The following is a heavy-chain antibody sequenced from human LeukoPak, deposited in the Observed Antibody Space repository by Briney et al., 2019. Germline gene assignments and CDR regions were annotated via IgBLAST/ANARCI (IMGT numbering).Heavy chain of an antibody. V-gene: IGHV3-7*03. CDR2: IKQDGSEK. CDR1: GLTFSNYW. Sequence: GGSLRLSCAASGLTFSNYWMNWVRQPPGKGLEWVANIKQDGSEKNYVDSVKGRFIISRDNAKNSLYLQMNTLRAEDTAAYYCARLHSAIYYGDAFDIWGQGTMVTVSS. CDR3: ARLHSAIYYGDAFDI. J-gene: IGHJ3*02. D-gene: IGHD1-26*01.